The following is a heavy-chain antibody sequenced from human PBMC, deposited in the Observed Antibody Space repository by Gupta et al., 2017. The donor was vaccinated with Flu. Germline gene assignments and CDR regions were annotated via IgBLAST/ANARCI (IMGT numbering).Heavy chain of an antibody. CDR1: GYSISSGYY. CDR2: IYHSGST. CDR3: ARAVFSGSYRGTHNWFDP. Sequence: QVQLQGSGPGLVKPSETLSLTCAVSGYSISSGYYWGWIRQPPGKGLEWIGSIYHSGSTYYNPSLKSRVTISVDTSKNQFSLKLSSVTAADTAVYYCARAVFSGSYRGTHNWFDPWGQGTLVTVSS. J-gene: IGHJ5*02. D-gene: IGHD3-10*02. V-gene: IGHV4-38-2*01.